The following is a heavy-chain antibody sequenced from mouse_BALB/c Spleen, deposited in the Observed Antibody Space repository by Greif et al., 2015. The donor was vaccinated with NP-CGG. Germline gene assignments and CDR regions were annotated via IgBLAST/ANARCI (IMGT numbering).Heavy chain of an antibody. Sequence: QVQLKESGAELAKPGASVKMSCKASGYTFTSYWMRWVKQRPGQGLEWIGYINPSTGYTEYNQKFKDKATLTADKSSSTAYMQLSSLTSEDSAVYYCARRVYYFDYWGQGTTLTVSS. CDR3: ARRVYYFDY. V-gene: IGHV1-7*01. CDR2: INPSTGYT. J-gene: IGHJ2*01. CDR1: GYTFTSYW.